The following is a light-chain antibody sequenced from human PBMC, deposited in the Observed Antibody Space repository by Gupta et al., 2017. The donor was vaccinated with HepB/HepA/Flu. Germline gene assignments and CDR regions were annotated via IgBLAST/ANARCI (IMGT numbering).Light chain of an antibody. Sequence: SYVLTQPPPASVAPGQTATITCGGNNIGIKSVHWYQQKPGQAPLVIRFYDKDRPAGIPERFSGSNSGGTATLTISRVEAGDEADYYCHIWDSISHHVFGPGTKVTVL. J-gene: IGLJ1*01. CDR2: YDK. V-gene: IGLV3-21*04. CDR3: HIWDSISHHV. CDR1: NIGIKS.